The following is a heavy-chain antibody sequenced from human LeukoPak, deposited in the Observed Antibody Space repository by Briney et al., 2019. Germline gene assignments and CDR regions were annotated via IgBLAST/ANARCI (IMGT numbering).Heavy chain of an antibody. CDR1: GGSISSYY. J-gene: IGHJ4*02. D-gene: IGHD2-2*01. CDR2: IYYSGST. Sequence: SETLSLTCTVSGGSISSYYWSWIRQPSGKGLEWIGYIYYSGSTYYNPSLKSRVTISVDTSKNQFSLKLSSVTAADTAVYYCARDSAALDYWGQGTLVTVSS. CDR3: ARDSAALDY. V-gene: IGHV4-30-4*08.